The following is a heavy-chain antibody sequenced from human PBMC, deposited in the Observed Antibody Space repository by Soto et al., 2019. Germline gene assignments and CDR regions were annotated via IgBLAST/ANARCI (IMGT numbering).Heavy chain of an antibody. J-gene: IGHJ3*02. V-gene: IGHV3-7*03. CDR3: ARASPGIAAAEDAFDI. Sequence: EVQLVESGGGLVQPGGSLRLSCAASGFTFSSYWMSWVRQAPGKGLEWVANIKQDGSEKYYVDSVKGRFTISRDNAKNSLYLQMNSLRAEDTAVYYCARASPGIAAAEDAFDIWGLGTMVTVSS. CDR1: GFTFSSYW. D-gene: IGHD6-13*01. CDR2: IKQDGSEK.